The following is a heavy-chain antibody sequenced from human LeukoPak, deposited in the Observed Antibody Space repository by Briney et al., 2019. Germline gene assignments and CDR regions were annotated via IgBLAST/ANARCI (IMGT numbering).Heavy chain of an antibody. V-gene: IGHV4-59*08. J-gene: IGHJ4*02. D-gene: IGHD1-1*01. Sequence: SETLSLTCTVSGGSTSSSYWSWIRQPPGKGLEWIAFIYYSGRTDCNPSLKSRVTISVDASKNQFSLKLRSSTAAGTAMYYCARQRPESSGTAAFDYWGQGTLVTVSS. CDR1: GGSTSSSY. CDR3: ARQRPESSGTAAFDY. CDR2: IYYSGRT.